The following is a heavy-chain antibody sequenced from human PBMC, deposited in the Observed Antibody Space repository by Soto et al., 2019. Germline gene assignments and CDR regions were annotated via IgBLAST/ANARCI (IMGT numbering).Heavy chain of an antibody. V-gene: IGHV1-2*04. CDR1: GYTFTGYY. CDR2: INPNSGGT. J-gene: IGHJ5*02. CDR3: ARGRITIFGVVTFWWFDP. Sequence: QVQLVQSGAEVKKPGASVKVSCKASGYTFTGYYMHWVRQAPGQGLEWMGWINPNSGGTNYAQKCQGWVPMTRDTSISTAYMELSRLRSDDTAVYYCARGRITIFGVVTFWWFDPWGQGTLVTVSS. D-gene: IGHD3-3*01.